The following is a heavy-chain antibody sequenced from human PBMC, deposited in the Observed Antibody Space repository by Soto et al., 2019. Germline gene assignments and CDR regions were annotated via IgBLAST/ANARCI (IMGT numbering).Heavy chain of an antibody. CDR3: ARDFVGYCSSTSCTSFRDAFDI. CDR1: GGSIIIYY. CDR2: IYYSGST. J-gene: IGHJ3*02. D-gene: IGHD2-2*01. V-gene: IGHV4-59*12. Sequence: PATPSLTCTVSGGSIIIYYWSWIRQPPGKGLEWIGYIYYSGSTNYNPSLKSRVTISVDTSKNQFSLKLSSVTAADTAVYYCARDFVGYCSSTSCTSFRDAFDIWGQGTMVTVSS.